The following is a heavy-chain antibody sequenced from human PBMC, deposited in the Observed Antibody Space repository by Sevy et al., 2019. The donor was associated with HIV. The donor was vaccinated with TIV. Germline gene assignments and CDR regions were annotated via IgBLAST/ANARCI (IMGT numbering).Heavy chain of an antibody. V-gene: IGHV4-31*03. CDR2: ISNSGST. CDR3: ESEDLDIAHPMDF. D-gene: IGHD2-2*03. J-gene: IGHJ6*02. CDR1: GGSISRGDYY. Sequence: SETLSLTCTVSGGSISRGDYYWSWIRQHPGKGLEWIGYISNSGSTYYNPSLKSRVTISVDTFKNQFSLKLNSVTAADTAVYYCESEDLDIAHPMDFWGQGTTVTVSS.